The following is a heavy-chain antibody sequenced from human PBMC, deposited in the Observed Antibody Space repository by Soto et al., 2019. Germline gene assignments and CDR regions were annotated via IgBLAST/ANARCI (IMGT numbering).Heavy chain of an antibody. J-gene: IGHJ6*02. V-gene: IGHV1-24*01. CDR1: GYTLTELS. Sequence: ASLKVSCKVSGYTLTELSMHWVRQAPGKGLEWMGGFDPEDGKTTYAQKFQARVTMTEDTSRDTAYMELSSLRSEDTAVYFCATVRSMYNFNYHDGMDVWGQGTTVNVSS. D-gene: IGHD1-7*01. CDR3: ATVRSMYNFNYHDGMDV. CDR2: FDPEDGKT.